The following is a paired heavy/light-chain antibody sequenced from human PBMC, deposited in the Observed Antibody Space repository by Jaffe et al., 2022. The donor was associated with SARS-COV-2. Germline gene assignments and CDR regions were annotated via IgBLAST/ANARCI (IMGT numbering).Light chain of an antibody. J-gene: IGKJ2*01. CDR1: QNLRTW. V-gene: IGKV1-5*03. CDR3: QQYNSYSPT. CDR2: KAS. Sequence: DIQMTQSPSTLSASVGDRVTIACRASQNLRTWLAWYQQKPENAPKLLISKASVLEPGVPSRFSGSGSGTEFTLTISSLQPEDFATYFCQQYNSYSPTFGQGTKLEIK.
Heavy chain of an antibody. D-gene: IGHD4-4*01. V-gene: IGHV3-13*05. J-gene: IGHJ2*01. Sequence: EVQLVESGGGLVQPGGSVRLSCAASGFTFSNHDMHWVRQSTGKGLEWVSAIDTSGDPFYLDSLKGRFTISRDNVKNSLYLQMNSLRAGDTALYFCARGDRNYMGSGTNWYFDLWGRGSLVTVSS. CDR1: GFTFSNHD. CDR3: ARGDRNYMGSGTNWYFDL. CDR2: IDTSGDP.